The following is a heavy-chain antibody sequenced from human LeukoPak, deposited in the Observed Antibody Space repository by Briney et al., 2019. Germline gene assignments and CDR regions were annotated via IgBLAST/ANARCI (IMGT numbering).Heavy chain of an antibody. CDR2: INHSGST. V-gene: IGHV4-34*01. CDR3: AVRGIAVAGTLGFDY. Sequence: SETLSLTCAVYGGSFSGYYWSWIRQPPGKGLEWIGVINHSGSTNYNPSLKSRVTISVDTSKNQFSLKLSSVTAADTAVYYCAVRGIAVAGTLGFDYWGQGTLVTVSS. D-gene: IGHD6-19*01. CDR1: GGSFSGYY. J-gene: IGHJ4*02.